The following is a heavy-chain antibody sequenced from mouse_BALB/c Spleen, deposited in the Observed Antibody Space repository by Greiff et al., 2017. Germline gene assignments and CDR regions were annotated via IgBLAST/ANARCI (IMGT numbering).Heavy chain of an antibody. CDR1: GYTFTSYW. D-gene: IGHD3-1*01. Sequence: VQLQQPGAELVRPGASVKLSCKASGYTFTSYWINWVKQRPGQGLEWIGNIYPSDSYTNYNQKFKDKATLTVDKSSSTAYMQLSSPTSEDSAIYYCTRSQYYDAMDYWGQGTSVTVSS. CDR2: IYPSDSYT. CDR3: TRSQYYDAMDY. V-gene: IGHV1-69*02. J-gene: IGHJ4*01.